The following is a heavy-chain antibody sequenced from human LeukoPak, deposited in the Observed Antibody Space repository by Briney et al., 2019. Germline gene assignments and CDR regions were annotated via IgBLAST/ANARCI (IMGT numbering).Heavy chain of an antibody. CDR1: GDSIDSGGYS. Sequence: SQTLSLTCTISGDSIDSGGYSWSWIRQPPGKGLEWIGYIHQSGTTYLNPSFSSRVTMSKDSSKNQSSLSLRSVTAADTAVYYCARRVAGSGTSYFDRWGLGTPVTVSS. V-gene: IGHV4-30-2*01. D-gene: IGHD3-3*01. CDR2: IHQSGTT. J-gene: IGHJ4*02. CDR3: ARRVAGSGTSYFDR.